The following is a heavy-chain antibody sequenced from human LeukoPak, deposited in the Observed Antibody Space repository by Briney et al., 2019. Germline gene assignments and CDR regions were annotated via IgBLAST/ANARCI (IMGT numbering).Heavy chain of an antibody. CDR3: AKGVRGSYYDDAFDI. V-gene: IGHV3-30*02. CDR2: IRYDGSNK. Sequence: PGGSLRLSCAASGFTFSSYGMHWVRQAPGTGLEWVAFIRYDGSNKYYADSVKGRFTISRDNSKNTLYLQMNSLRAEDTAVYYCAKGVRGSYYDDAFDIWGQGTMVTVSS. J-gene: IGHJ3*02. D-gene: IGHD1-26*01. CDR1: GFTFSSYG.